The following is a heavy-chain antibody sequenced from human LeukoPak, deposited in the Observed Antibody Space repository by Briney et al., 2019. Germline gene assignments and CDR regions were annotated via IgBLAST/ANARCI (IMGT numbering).Heavy chain of an antibody. D-gene: IGHD3-3*01. CDR2: INPNNGDT. Sequence: EASVKVSCKASGYTFTGYYMHWVRQAPGQGLEWMGWINPNNGDTKYAQKFQGRVTMTRDTSISTAYMELSRLRSDDTALYYCAREPEGITIFGVVNQAWGQGTLVTVSS. J-gene: IGHJ4*02. V-gene: IGHV1-2*02. CDR3: AREPEGITIFGVVNQA. CDR1: GYTFTGYY.